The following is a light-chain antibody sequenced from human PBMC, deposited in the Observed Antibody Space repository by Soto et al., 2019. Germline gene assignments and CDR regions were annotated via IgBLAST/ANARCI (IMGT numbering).Light chain of an antibody. CDR3: FSYAGGSTFV. J-gene: IGLJ1*01. V-gene: IGLV2-8*01. Sequence: QSALTQPPSASGSPGQSVTISCTGTNRDVGTHNYVSWYQQYPGKAPKHLIYDVVKRPSGIPHRVSGSKSGNTAPLTVSGLQADDEADNYCFSYAGGSTFVFGTGTKLTVL. CDR2: DVV. CDR1: NRDVGTHNY.